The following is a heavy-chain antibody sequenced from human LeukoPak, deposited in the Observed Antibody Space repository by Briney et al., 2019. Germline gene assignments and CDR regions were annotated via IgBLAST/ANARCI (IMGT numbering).Heavy chain of an antibody. Sequence: GGSLRLSCAASGFTFSDYYMSWIRQAPGKGLEWVSYISSSGSTIYYADSVKGRFTISRDNAKNSLYLQMNSLRAEDTAVYYCAREMTGLRYFDWLLPDFDYWGQGTLVTVSS. J-gene: IGHJ4*02. CDR3: AREMTGLRYFDWLLPDFDY. V-gene: IGHV3-11*04. CDR1: GFTFSDYY. D-gene: IGHD3-9*01. CDR2: ISSSGSTI.